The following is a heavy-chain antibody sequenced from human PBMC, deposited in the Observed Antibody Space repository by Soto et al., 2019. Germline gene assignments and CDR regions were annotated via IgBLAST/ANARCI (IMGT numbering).Heavy chain of an antibody. D-gene: IGHD6-13*01. CDR3: ARGQSSSWSSDYYYGMDV. CDR1: GFTFSSYG. J-gene: IGHJ6*02. Sequence: GGSLRLSCAASGFTFSSYGMHWVRQAPGKGLEWVAVIWYDGSNKYYADSVKGRFTISRDNSKNTLYLQMNSLRAEDTAVYYCARGQSSSWSSDYYYGMDVWGQGTTVTVSS. V-gene: IGHV3-33*01. CDR2: IWYDGSNK.